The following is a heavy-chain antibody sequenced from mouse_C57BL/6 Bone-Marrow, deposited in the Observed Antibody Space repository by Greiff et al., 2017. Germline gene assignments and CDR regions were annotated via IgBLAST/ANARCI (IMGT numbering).Heavy chain of an antibody. CDR1: GYAFSSSW. J-gene: IGHJ2*01. D-gene: IGHD1-1*01. V-gene: IGHV1-82*01. CDR3: ARRYYGSRYYFDY. Sequence: QVQLKESGPELVKPGASVKISCKASGYAFSSSWMNWVKQRPGKGLEWIGRIYPGDGDTNYNGKFKGKATLTADKSSSTAYMQLSSLTSEDSAVYFCARRYYGSRYYFDYWGQGTTLTVSS. CDR2: IYPGDGDT.